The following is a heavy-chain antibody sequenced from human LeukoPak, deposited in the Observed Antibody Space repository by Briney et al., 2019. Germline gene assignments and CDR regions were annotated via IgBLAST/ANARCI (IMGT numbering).Heavy chain of an antibody. V-gene: IGHV3-23*01. Sequence: QTGGSLRLSCAASGFTFSSYAMGWVRQAPGKGLEWVSAISGSGGSTYYADSVKGRFTISRDSSKNTLYLQMNSLRAEDTAVYYCAVAGSHSYFDYWGQGTLVTVSS. CDR2: ISGSGGST. CDR1: GFTFSSYA. D-gene: IGHD6-19*01. CDR3: AVAGSHSYFDY. J-gene: IGHJ4*02.